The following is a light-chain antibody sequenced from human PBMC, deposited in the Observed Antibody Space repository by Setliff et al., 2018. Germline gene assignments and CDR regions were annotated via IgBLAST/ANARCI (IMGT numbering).Light chain of an antibody. V-gene: IGKV1-5*03. CDR3: QQHNSFSYT. Sequence: DIQMTQSPSTLSASVGDRVIITCRASQTISHYLAWYQQKSGKAPKLLISKASYLQSGVPSRFSGSGSGTEFTLTISSLQPDDFATYYCQQHNSFSYTFGQGTRWIS. J-gene: IGKJ1*01. CDR1: QTISHY. CDR2: KAS.